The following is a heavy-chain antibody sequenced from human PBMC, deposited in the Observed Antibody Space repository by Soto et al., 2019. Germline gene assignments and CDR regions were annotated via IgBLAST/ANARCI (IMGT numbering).Heavy chain of an antibody. D-gene: IGHD3-16*02. Sequence: ASVKVSCKASGYTFTGYYMHWVRQAPGQGLEWMGWMNPNSGNTGYAQKFQGRVTMTRNTSISPAYMELSSLRSEDTAVYYSAQGTWSYPATSHHYIDVWGKGPTVT. CDR2: MNPNSGNT. CDR1: GYTFTGYY. CDR3: AQGTWSYPATSHHYIDV. V-gene: IGHV1-8*02. J-gene: IGHJ6*03.